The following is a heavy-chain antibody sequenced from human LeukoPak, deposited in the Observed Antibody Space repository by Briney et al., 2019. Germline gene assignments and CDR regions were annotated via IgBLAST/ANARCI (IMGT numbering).Heavy chain of an antibody. J-gene: IGHJ6*02. CDR1: GDSVSSNSAA. Sequence: SQTLSLTCAISGDSVSSNSAAWNWIRQSPSRGLEWLGRTYYRSKWYNDYAVSVKSRITINPDTSKNQFSLQLNSVTPEDTAVYYCAREGNYYGSGSYHAYYSAFYYYGMDVWGQGTTVTVSS. D-gene: IGHD3-10*01. CDR3: AREGNYYGSGSYHAYYSAFYYYGMDV. V-gene: IGHV6-1*01. CDR2: TYYRSKWYN.